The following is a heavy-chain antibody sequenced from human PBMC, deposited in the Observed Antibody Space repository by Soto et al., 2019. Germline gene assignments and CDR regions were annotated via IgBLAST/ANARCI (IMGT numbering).Heavy chain of an antibody. J-gene: IGHJ6*02. CDR1: GGSISSSNW. CDR3: ARDHHPLGVPLYGMDV. D-gene: IGHD3-16*01. CDR2: IYHSGST. Sequence: SETLSLTCAVSGGSISSSNWWSWVRQPPGKGLEWIGEIYHSGSTNYNPSLKSRVTISVDKSKNQFSLKLSSVTAADTAVYYCARDHHPLGVPLYGMDVWGQGTKVTVSS. V-gene: IGHV4-4*02.